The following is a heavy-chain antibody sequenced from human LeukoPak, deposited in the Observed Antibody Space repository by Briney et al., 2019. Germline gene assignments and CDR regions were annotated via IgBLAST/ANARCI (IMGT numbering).Heavy chain of an antibody. Sequence: ASVKVSCKASGYTVTVYYMHWVRRAPGQGLEWMGWINPNSGGTNYAQKFQGRVSMTRDTSISTVYIELSRLGSDDTAVYYCVRERTSVFSWFDPWGQGTLVTVSS. CDR2: INPNSGGT. J-gene: IGHJ5*02. CDR3: VRERTSVFSWFDP. CDR1: GYTVTVYY. V-gene: IGHV1-2*02. D-gene: IGHD3/OR15-3a*01.